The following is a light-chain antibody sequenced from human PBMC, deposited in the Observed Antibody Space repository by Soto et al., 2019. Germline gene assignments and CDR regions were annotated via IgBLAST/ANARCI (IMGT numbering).Light chain of an antibody. CDR3: QQLNTYPPT. CDR1: QGISSY. V-gene: IGKV1-9*01. J-gene: IGKJ1*01. CDR2: AAS. Sequence: IQLTQSPSSLSASVGDRVITTCRASQGISSYLAWYQQKPRKAPKLLIYAASTLQSGVPSRFSGSGSATDFALTISSLQPEDFATYYCQQLNTYPPTFGQGTKVDIK.